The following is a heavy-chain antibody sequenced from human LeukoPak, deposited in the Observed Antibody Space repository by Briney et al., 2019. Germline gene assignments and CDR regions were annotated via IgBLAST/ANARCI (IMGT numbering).Heavy chain of an antibody. Sequence: ASVKVSCKASGYTFTGYYMHWVRQAPGQGLEWMGWINPNSGGTNYAQKFQGWVTMTRDTSISTAYMELSRLRSDDTAVYYCARGRWDAAYSSGWNRPGWFDPWGQGTLVTVSS. J-gene: IGHJ5*02. D-gene: IGHD6-19*01. CDR3: ARGRWDAAYSSGWNRPGWFDP. V-gene: IGHV1-2*04. CDR2: INPNSGGT. CDR1: GYTFTGYY.